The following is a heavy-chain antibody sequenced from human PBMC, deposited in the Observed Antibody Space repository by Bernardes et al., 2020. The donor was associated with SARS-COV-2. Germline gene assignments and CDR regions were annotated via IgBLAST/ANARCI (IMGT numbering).Heavy chain of an antibody. CDR2: IYSGGDT. CDR3: ARDRAQDYDILPGYYRDGAFDI. CDR1: GFTVSNYY. D-gene: IGHD3-9*01. Sequence: GGSLRLSCAASGFTVSNYYMSWVRQAPGKGLEWVSFIYSGGDTYYADSVKGRFTISRDNSKSTLFLQMNSLRAEDTAVYYCARDRAQDYDILPGYYRDGAFDIWGRGTMVTVSS. J-gene: IGHJ3*02. V-gene: IGHV3-66*01.